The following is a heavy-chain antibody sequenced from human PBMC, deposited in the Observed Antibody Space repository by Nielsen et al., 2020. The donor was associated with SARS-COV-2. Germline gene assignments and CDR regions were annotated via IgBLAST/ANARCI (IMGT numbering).Heavy chain of an antibody. J-gene: IGHJ4*02. V-gene: IGHV1-8*01. CDR3: ARAGFLEWNPFDY. D-gene: IGHD3-3*01. CDR2: MNPNSGNT. CDR1: GYTFTSYD. Sequence: ASVKVSCEASGYTFTSYDINWVRQATGQGLEWMGWMNPNSGNTGYAQKFQGRVTMTRDTSTSTVYMELSSLRSEDTAVYYCARAGFLEWNPFDYWGQGTLVTVSS.